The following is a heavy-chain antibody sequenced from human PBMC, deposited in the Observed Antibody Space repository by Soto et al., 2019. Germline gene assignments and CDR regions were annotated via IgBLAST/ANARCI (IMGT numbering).Heavy chain of an antibody. CDR1: VGSVSSGNFY. Sequence: QVQLQESGPGLVKPSETLSLTCTVSVGSVSSGNFYWSWIRQPPGKGLEWIGFIYYSVSTNYNPSLTSRVTISVDTSKNQFSLQLSSVTAADTAVYYCARGRNGLVLYWGQGTLVTVSS. J-gene: IGHJ4*02. CDR3: ARGRNGLVLY. CDR2: IYYSVST. D-gene: IGHD3-9*01. V-gene: IGHV4-61*01.